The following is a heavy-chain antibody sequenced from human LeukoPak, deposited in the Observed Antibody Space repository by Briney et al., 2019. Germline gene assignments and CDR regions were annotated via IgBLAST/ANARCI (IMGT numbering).Heavy chain of an antibody. CDR1: GGSFSGYY. J-gene: IGHJ4*02. V-gene: IGHV4-34*01. Sequence: SETLSLTCAVYGGSFSGYYWSWIRQPPGKGLEWIGEINHSGSTNYNPSLKSRVTISVDTSKNQFSLKLSSVTAADTAVYYCARHCGGDCYTDPYNYYFDYWGQGTLVTVSS. CDR3: ARHCGGDCYTDPYNYYFDY. D-gene: IGHD2-21*02. CDR2: INHSGST.